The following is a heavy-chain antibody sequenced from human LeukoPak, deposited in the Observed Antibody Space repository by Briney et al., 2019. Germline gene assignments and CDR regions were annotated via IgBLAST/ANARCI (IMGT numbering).Heavy chain of an antibody. Sequence: SETLSLTCPVSGGSISSSSYYWGWIRQPPGKGLEWIGSIYYSGSTYYNPSLKSRVTISVDTSKNQFSLKLSSVTAADTAVYYCARHESAVAGTPLDYWGQGTLVTVSS. J-gene: IGHJ4*02. D-gene: IGHD6-19*01. CDR1: GGSISSSSYY. V-gene: IGHV4-39*01. CDR2: IYYSGST. CDR3: ARHESAVAGTPLDY.